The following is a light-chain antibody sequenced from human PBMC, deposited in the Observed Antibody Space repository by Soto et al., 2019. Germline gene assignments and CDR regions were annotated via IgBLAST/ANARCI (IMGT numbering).Light chain of an antibody. V-gene: IGKV1-39*01. Sequence: DIQMTQSPSSLSASVGDRVTITCRGTQSISSYLNWYQQKPGKAPKLLIYAASSLQSGVPSRFSGSGSGTDFTLTISSLEPEDFAVYYCQQRSNWISFGQGTRLEIK. CDR3: QQRSNWIS. J-gene: IGKJ5*01. CDR2: AAS. CDR1: QSISSY.